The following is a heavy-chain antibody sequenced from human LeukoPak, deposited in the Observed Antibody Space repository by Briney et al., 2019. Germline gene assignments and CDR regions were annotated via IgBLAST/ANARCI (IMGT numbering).Heavy chain of an antibody. CDR1: GFTFSSYD. V-gene: IGHV3-23*01. CDR2: VSGSGGTT. Sequence: PGGSLRLSCAASGFTFSSYDMSWVRQAPGKGLEWVSAVSGSGGTTYSADSVKGRFTISRDNSKNTVYLQMNSLRAEDAAVYYCAKRGGVGYYFDYWGQGTLVTVSS. D-gene: IGHD3-22*01. CDR3: AKRGGVGYYFDY. J-gene: IGHJ4*02.